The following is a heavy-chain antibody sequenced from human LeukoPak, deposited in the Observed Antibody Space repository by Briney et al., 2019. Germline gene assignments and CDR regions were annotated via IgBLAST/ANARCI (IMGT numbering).Heavy chain of an antibody. Sequence: GASVKVSCKASGYTFTGYYMHWVRQAPGQGLEWMGWINPNSGGTNYAQKFQGRVTMTSDTSIITAYMELSRLRFDDTAIYYCARDCSGGSCYAEWGQGTLVTVSS. V-gene: IGHV1-2*02. J-gene: IGHJ4*02. D-gene: IGHD2-15*01. CDR2: INPNSGGT. CDR1: GYTFTGYY. CDR3: ARDCSGGSCYAE.